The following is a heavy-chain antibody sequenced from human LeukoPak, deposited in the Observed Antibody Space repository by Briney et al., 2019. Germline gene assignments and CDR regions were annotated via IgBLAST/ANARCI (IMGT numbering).Heavy chain of an antibody. D-gene: IGHD3-3*01. Sequence: SETLSLTCTVSGGSISSSSYYWGWIRQPPGKGLEWIGSIYYSGSTYYNPSLKSRVTISVDTSKNQFSLKLSSVTAADTAVYYCARDSVNSYYDFWSGYSHYFDYWGQGTLVTVSS. CDR1: GGSISSSSYY. J-gene: IGHJ4*02. CDR3: ARDSVNSYYDFWSGYSHYFDY. V-gene: IGHV4-39*07. CDR2: IYYSGST.